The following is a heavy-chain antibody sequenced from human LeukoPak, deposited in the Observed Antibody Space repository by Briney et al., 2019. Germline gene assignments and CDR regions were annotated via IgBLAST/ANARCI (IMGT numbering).Heavy chain of an antibody. Sequence: PSETLSLTCTVSGGSINNYYWSWIRQPPGKGLEWIGYVYYSGSTNYNPSLKSRVTISLDTSNNQFSLKLSSVTAADTAVYYCARVPRVPWLDVGRYYGMDVWGQGTTVTVSS. CDR2: VYYSGST. CDR3: ARVPRVPWLDVGRYYGMDV. D-gene: IGHD3-10*01. V-gene: IGHV4-59*12. CDR1: GGSINNYY. J-gene: IGHJ6*02.